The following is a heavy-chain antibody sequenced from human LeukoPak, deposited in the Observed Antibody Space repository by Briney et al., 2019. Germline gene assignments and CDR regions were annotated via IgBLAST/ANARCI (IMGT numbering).Heavy chain of an antibody. Sequence: SVKVSCKASGYTFTSYDISWVRQAPGQGLEWMGGIIPIFGTANYAQKFQGRVTITADKSTSTAYMELSSLRSEDTAVYYCARDRDDILTGHKMYYDDYWGQGTLVTVSS. D-gene: IGHD3-9*01. CDR2: IIPIFGTA. J-gene: IGHJ4*02. V-gene: IGHV1-69*06. CDR1: GYTFTSYD. CDR3: ARDRDDILTGHKMYYDDY.